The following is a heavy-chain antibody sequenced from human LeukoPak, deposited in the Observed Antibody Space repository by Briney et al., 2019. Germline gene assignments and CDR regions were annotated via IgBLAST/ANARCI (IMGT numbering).Heavy chain of an antibody. J-gene: IGHJ4*02. CDR3: ATGGWYLAY. CDR1: GFTLSTYN. Sequence: GGSQRLSCAGSGFTLSTYNMNWVRQAPGKGLEWVANIKEDGSEKYYLDSVKGRISISRDNAKNSLYLQINSLKVEDRAVYYCATGGWYLAYWGQGTLVTVSS. V-gene: IGHV3-7*01. D-gene: IGHD6-19*01. CDR2: IKEDGSEK.